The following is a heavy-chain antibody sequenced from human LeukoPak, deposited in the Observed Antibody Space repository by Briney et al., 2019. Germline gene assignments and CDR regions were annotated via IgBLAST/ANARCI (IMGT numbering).Heavy chain of an antibody. D-gene: IGHD3-22*01. V-gene: IGHV1-2*02. J-gene: IGHJ4*02. CDR2: INPNSGGT. CDR1: GYTFTGYY. CDR3: ARDVLGSGYYFDY. Sequence: GASVKVSCKASGYTFTGYYMHWVRQAPGQGLEWMGWINPNSGGTNYAQKFQGRVTMTRDTSISTAYMELSRLRSDDTAVYYCARDVLGSGYYFDYWGQGTLVTVSS.